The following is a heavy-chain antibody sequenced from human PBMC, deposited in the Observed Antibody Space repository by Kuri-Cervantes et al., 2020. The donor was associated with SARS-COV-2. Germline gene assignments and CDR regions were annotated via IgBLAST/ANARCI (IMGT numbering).Heavy chain of an antibody. D-gene: IGHD3-3*01. Sequence: ESLKISCTVSGYSISSGYYWGWIRQPPGKGLEWIGSIYHSGSTYYNPSLKSRVTISADTSRNQFSLKLNSVTAADTAVYFCATSQNLEWSPSGVFWYFDLWGRGTLVTVSS. CDR2: IYHSGST. V-gene: IGHV4-38-2*02. CDR1: GYSISSGYY. CDR3: ATSQNLEWSPSGVFWYFDL. J-gene: IGHJ2*01.